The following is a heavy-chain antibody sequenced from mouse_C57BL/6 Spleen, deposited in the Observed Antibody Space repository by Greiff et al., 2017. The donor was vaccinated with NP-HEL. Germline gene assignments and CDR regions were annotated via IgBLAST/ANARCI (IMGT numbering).Heavy chain of an antibody. V-gene: IGHV5-4*01. D-gene: IGHD1-1*01. CDR2: ISDGGSYT. J-gene: IGHJ2*01. CDR1: GFTFSSYA. CDR3: ARDYYLFDY. Sequence: EVQLVESGGGLVKPGGSLKLSCAASGFTFSSYAMSWVRQTPEKRLEWVATISDGGSYTYYPDNVKGRFTISRDNAKNNLYLQMSHLKSEDTAMYYCARDYYLFDYWGQGTTLTVSS.